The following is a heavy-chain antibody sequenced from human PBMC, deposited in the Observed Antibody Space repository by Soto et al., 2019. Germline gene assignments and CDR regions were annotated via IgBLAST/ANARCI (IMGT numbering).Heavy chain of an antibody. D-gene: IGHD1-1*01. V-gene: IGHV4-34*01. CDR1: GQSFSGHS. CDR2: INASGST. J-gene: IGHJ4*02. CDR3: ARGSGIVALPGELEDVNYAY. Sequence: QVQLQQWGAGLVKPSETLSLSCAVYGQSFSGHSWAWVRQPPGKGLERIGEINASGSTYYNPSLNSRFTISTATPKNQYSLKLGSVSAADTAAYFCARGSGIVALPGELEDVNYAYGGQGTLVNVSS.